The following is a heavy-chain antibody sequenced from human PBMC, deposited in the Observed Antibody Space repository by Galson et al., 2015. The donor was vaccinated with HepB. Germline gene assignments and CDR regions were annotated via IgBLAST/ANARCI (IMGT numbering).Heavy chain of an antibody. CDR3: ASTVAAPGGPYYYYGMDV. D-gene: IGHD6-19*01. V-gene: IGHV1-46*01. CDR1: GYTFTSYY. CDR2: INPSGGST. J-gene: IGHJ6*02. Sequence: SVKVSCKASGYTFTSYYMHWVRQAPGQGLEWMGIINPSGGSTSYAQKFQGRVTMTRDTSTSTVYMELSSLNSEDTAVYYCASTVAAPGGPYYYYGMDVWGQGTTVTVSS.